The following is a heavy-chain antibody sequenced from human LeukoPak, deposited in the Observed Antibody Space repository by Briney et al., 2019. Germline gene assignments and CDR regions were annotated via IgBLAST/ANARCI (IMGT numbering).Heavy chain of an antibody. J-gene: IGHJ1*01. CDR1: GYTFTSYG. D-gene: IGHD2-2*01. V-gene: IGHV1-18*01. Sequence: ASVKVSCKASGYTFTSYGISGVRQAPGQGLEWMGWISAYNGNTNYAQKLQGRVTMTTDTSTSTAYMELRSLRSGDTAVYYCAGGGIKDCSSTHCLQYWGRGPLVTVSA. CDR2: ISAYNGNT. CDR3: AGGGIKDCSSTHCLQY.